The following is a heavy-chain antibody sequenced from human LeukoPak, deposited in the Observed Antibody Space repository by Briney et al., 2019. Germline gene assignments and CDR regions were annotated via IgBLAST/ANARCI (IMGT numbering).Heavy chain of an antibody. CDR1: GFTFSSYA. V-gene: IGHV3-7*01. Sequence: PGGSLRLSCAASGFTFSSYAMSWVRQAPGKGLEWVANIKQDGSEKYYVDSVKGRFTISRDNAKNSLYLQMSSLRAEDTAVYYCARKGDYFDYWGQGTLVTVSS. J-gene: IGHJ4*02. CDR2: IKQDGSEK. CDR3: ARKGDYFDY.